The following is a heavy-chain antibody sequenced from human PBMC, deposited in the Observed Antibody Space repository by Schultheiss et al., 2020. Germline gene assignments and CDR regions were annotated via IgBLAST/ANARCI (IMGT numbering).Heavy chain of an antibody. J-gene: IGHJ4*02. CDR3: ARDPGIPAAGTVGHFDY. CDR1: GYSFTSQW. CDR2: IYPGDSDT. Sequence: GGSLRLSCKGSGYSFTSQWIGWVRQMPGKGLEWMVIIYPGDSDTRYSPSFQGQVTISADKSISTAYLQWSSLKASDTAMYYCARDPGIPAAGTVGHFDYWGQGTLVNVSS. D-gene: IGHD6-13*01. V-gene: IGHV5-51*01.